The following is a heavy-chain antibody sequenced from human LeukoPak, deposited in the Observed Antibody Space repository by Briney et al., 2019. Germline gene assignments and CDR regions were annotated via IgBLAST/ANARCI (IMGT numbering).Heavy chain of an antibody. V-gene: IGHV1-18*01. D-gene: IGHD6-19*01. CDR3: ARRRIVAGTDAFDI. CDR1: GYTFTNYG. CDR2: ISGYNGNT. J-gene: IGHJ3*02. Sequence: ASVKVSCKASGYTFTNYGISWVRQAPGQGLEWMGWISGYNGNTNHAQELQGRVTMTTDTSTNTAYMELRSLRSDDTAVYYCARRRIVAGTDAFDIWGQGTMVTVSS.